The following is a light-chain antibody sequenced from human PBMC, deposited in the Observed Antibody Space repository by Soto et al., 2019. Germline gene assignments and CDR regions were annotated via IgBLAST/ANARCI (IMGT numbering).Light chain of an antibody. V-gene: IGKV1-39*01. Sequence: DIQMTQSPSSLSACVGARVTINCRASQSISSYLNWYQQKPGXAPXLLMNAASSLQSGVPSRFSGSGSGTDFTLTISSLQPEDFATYYCQHSYRTPLTFGQGTKREIK. CDR3: QHSYRTPLT. J-gene: IGKJ1*01. CDR1: QSISSY. CDR2: AAS.